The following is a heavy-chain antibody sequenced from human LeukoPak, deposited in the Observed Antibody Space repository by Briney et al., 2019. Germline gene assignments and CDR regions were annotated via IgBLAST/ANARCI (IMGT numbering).Heavy chain of an antibody. CDR2: MNPNSGNT. CDR3: ARGTHSGYDWSYYYYYGMGV. D-gene: IGHD5-12*01. CDR1: GYTFTSYD. J-gene: IGHJ6*02. V-gene: IGHV1-8*01. Sequence: ASVKVSCKASGYTFTSYDINWVRQATGQGLEWMGWMNPNSGNTGYAQKFQGRVTMTRNTSISTAYMELSSLRSEDTAVYYCARGTHSGYDWSYYYYYGMGVWGQGTTVTASS.